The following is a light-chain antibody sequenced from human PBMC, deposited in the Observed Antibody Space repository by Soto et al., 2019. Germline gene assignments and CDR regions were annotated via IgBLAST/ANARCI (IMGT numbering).Light chain of an antibody. CDR2: DAS. CDR3: QQYNSYSAWT. Sequence: DIQMTQSPSTLSASVGDRVTITCRASQSISSWLAWYQQKPGKAPKLLIYDASSLESGVPSRFSGSGSGTEFTLTISSLQPDDVATYYCQQYNSYSAWTFCQGTKVEIK. CDR1: QSISSW. V-gene: IGKV1-5*01. J-gene: IGKJ1*01.